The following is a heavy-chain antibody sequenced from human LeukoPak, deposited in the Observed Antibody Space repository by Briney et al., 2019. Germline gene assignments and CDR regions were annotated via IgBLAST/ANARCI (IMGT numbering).Heavy chain of an antibody. CDR2: IYPGDSDT. V-gene: IGHV5-51*01. Sequence: GESLKISCKGSGYSFTSYWIGWARQMPGKGLEGMGIIYPGDSDTRYSPSFQGQVTISADKSISTAYLQWSSLKASDTAMYYCARRYYDFWSGYFDDAFDIWGQGTMVTVSS. CDR3: ARRYYDFWSGYFDDAFDI. D-gene: IGHD3-3*01. CDR1: GYSFTSYW. J-gene: IGHJ3*02.